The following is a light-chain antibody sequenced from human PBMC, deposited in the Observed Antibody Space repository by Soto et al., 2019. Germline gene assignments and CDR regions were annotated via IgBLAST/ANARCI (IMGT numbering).Light chain of an antibody. CDR1: EDINNY. V-gene: IGKV1-27*01. CDR3: QHYVSPPIT. Sequence: DIQMTQSPSSLSASIGDRVTLTCRATEDINNYLAWFQQKPGKVPKLLIYAASTLHSGVPSRFSGSGSGTEFTLTISSLQPDDVATYYCQHYVSPPITFGQGTRLEIK. J-gene: IGKJ5*01. CDR2: AAS.